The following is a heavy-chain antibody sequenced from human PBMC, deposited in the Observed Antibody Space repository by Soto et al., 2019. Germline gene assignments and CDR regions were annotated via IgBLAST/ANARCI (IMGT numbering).Heavy chain of an antibody. CDR3: ARLGYCSSTSCYGGGWGYYYYMDV. V-gene: IGHV4-34*01. D-gene: IGHD2-2*01. J-gene: IGHJ6*03. CDR2: INHSGST. Sequence: SETLSLTCAVYGGSFSGYYWSWIRQPPGKGLEWIGEINHSGSTNYNPSLKSRVTISVDTSKNQFSLKLSSVTAADTAVYYCARLGYCSSTSCYGGGWGYYYYMDVWGKGTTVTVSS. CDR1: GGSFSGYY.